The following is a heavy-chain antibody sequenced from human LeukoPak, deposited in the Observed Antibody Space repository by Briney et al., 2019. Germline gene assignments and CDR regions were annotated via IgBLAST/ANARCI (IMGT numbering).Heavy chain of an antibody. CDR2: MNQDGSEK. Sequence: GGSLRLSCAASGFTFSDSWTSWVRQAPGKGLEWVANMNQDGSEKDYVDSVKGRFTISRDNARNSLCLQMGSLRAEDTAVYYCATYTHWVAGDVWGQGTTVTVSS. V-gene: IGHV3-7*01. D-gene: IGHD3-16*01. CDR3: ATYTHWVAGDV. J-gene: IGHJ6*02. CDR1: GFTFSDSW.